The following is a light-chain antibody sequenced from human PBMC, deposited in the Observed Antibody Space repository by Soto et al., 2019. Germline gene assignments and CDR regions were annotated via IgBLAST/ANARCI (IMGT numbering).Light chain of an antibody. Sequence: QSVLTQPPSVSGAPGQRVTISCTGSRSNIGAGYAVHWYQQLPGTAPKLLIYDNTNRPSGVPDRFSASESGTSASLAITGLRSEDEADYYCQSYDTSLSASVFGGGTKLTV. CDR2: DNT. CDR1: RSNIGAGYA. CDR3: QSYDTSLSASV. V-gene: IGLV1-40*01. J-gene: IGLJ2*01.